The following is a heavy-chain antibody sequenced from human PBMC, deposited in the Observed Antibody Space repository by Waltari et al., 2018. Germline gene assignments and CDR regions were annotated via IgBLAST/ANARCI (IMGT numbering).Heavy chain of an antibody. CDR3: ATDRMGQGFDY. J-gene: IGHJ4*02. Sequence: EVQLVQSGAEVKKPGDTVKISCKVSGYTFTDNYMHWVQQAPGKGLEWMGLVDPEEGEKIYAENLQGRVTIPADTATDTAYLVLSSLRSEDTAVYYYATDRMGQGFDYWGQGTLVTVSS. CDR1: GYTFTDNY. D-gene: IGHD1-26*01. CDR2: VDPEEGEK. V-gene: IGHV1-69-2*01.